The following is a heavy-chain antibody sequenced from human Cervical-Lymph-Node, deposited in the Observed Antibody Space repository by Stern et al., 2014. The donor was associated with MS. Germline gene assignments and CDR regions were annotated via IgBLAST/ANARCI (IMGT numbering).Heavy chain of an antibody. CDR3: ARDQRGITIFGVVTDYYYLGMDV. CDR2: INPNTGGT. J-gene: IGHJ6*02. V-gene: IGHV1-2*02. CDR1: GYIFTGYY. D-gene: IGHD3-3*01. Sequence: VQLVQSGAEVKKPGASVKVSCKTSGYIFTGYYIHWVRPAPGQGLEWMACINPNTGGTQYAQKFQGRVTMSRDTSISTAYVELSSLTSDDTAVYYCARDQRGITIFGVVTDYYYLGMDVWGQGTTVTVSS.